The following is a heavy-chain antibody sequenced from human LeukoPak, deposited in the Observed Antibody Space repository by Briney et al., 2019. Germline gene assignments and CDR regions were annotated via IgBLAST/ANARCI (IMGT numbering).Heavy chain of an antibody. D-gene: IGHD2-21*02. Sequence: ASVKVSCKASGYTFTSYGISWVRQAPGQGLEWMGWISAYNGNTNYAQKLQGRVTMTTDTSTSAAYMELRSLRSDDTAVYYCARDCGGDCYSMENFDYWGQGTLVTVSS. V-gene: IGHV1-18*01. J-gene: IGHJ4*02. CDR2: ISAYNGNT. CDR3: ARDCGGDCYSMENFDY. CDR1: GYTFTSYG.